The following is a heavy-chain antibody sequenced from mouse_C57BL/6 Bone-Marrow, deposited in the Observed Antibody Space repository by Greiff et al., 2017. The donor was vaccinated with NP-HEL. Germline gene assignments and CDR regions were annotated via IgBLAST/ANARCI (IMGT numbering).Heavy chain of an antibody. D-gene: IGHD3-2*02. CDR2: INPSTGGT. CDR1: GYSFTGYY. V-gene: IGHV1-42*01. J-gene: IGHJ4*01. CDR3: ARGQLRRRKNYAMDY. Sequence: VQLQQSGPELVKPGASVKISCKASGYSFTGYYMNWVKQSPEKSLEWIGEINPSTGGTTYNQKFKATATLTVDKSSSTAYMQLKSLTSEESAGYYCARGQLRRRKNYAMDYWSQGTSVTVSS.